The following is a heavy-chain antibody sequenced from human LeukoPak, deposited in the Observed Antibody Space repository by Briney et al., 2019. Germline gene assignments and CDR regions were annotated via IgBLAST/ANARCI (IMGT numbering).Heavy chain of an antibody. CDR2: ISGSGGST. J-gene: IGHJ6*02. CDR1: GFTFSSYA. Sequence: GGSLRLSCAASGFTFSSYAMSWVRQAPGKGLEWVSAISGSGGSTYYADSVKGRFTISRDNSKNTQYLQMNSLRAEDTAVYYCAKDRARWLRFRDYYYYGMDVWGQGTTVTVSS. D-gene: IGHD5-12*01. V-gene: IGHV3-23*01. CDR3: AKDRARWLRFRDYYYYGMDV.